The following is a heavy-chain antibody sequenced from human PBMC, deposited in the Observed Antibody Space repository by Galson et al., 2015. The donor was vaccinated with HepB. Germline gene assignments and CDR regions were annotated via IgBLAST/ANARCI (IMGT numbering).Heavy chain of an antibody. D-gene: IGHD3-16*02. V-gene: IGHV4-34*01. CDR2: INHSGST. J-gene: IGHJ4*02. CDR1: GGSFSDYY. CDR3: ARGPASVVYDYVWGSSRQPLYYLDS. Sequence: ETLSLTCAVYGGSFSDYYWSWIRQPPGKGLEWIGEINHSGSTNDNPSLKSQITISVDTSKNQFSLKLTSVTAADAAVYYCARGPASVVYDYVWGSSRQPLYYLDSWGQGTLLTVSS.